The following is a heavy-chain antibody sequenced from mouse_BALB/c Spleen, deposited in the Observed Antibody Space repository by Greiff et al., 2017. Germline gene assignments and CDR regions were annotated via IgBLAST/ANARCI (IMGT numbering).Heavy chain of an antibody. CDR3: TIWDYGYDAY. Sequence: QVQLKQPGAELVRPGASVKLSCKASGYTFTSYWINWVKQRPGQGLEWIGNIYPSDSYTNYNQKFKDKATLTVDKSSSTAYMQLSSPTSEDSAVYYCTIWDYGYDAYWGQGTLVTVSA. CDR2: IYPSDSYT. J-gene: IGHJ3*01. D-gene: IGHD2-2*01. V-gene: IGHV1-69*02. CDR1: GYTFTSYW.